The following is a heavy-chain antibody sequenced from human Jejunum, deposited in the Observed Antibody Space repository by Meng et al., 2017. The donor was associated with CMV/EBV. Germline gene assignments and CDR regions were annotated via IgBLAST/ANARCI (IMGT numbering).Heavy chain of an antibody. J-gene: IGHJ4*02. V-gene: IGHV4-61*02. CDR1: DGSISSGHYY. CDR3: ARDARGIAAAGVY. Sequence: QRRASGRGLVKPSQTLSLTCAVSDGSISSGHYYWSWIRHPAGKGLEWIGRLYTSGSTTYNPSLKSRVTFSVDTSKNQFSLKLNSVTAADTAVYYCARDARGIAAAGVYWGQGTLVTVSS. D-gene: IGHD6-13*01. CDR2: LYTSGST.